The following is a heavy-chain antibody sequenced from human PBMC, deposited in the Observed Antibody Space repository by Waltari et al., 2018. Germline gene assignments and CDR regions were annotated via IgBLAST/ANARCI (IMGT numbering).Heavy chain of an antibody. J-gene: IGHJ6*03. Sequence: EVQVVESGGGLVQPGGSLRLSCAASGFTFSNYEMNWVRQAPGSGLGWVSYIRNSGRTVYYADSVKGRFTISRDNAKNSLYLEMNSLRAEDTAVYYCARPSTEYYYYYYYMDVWGKGTTVTVS. V-gene: IGHV3-48*03. CDR3: ARPSTEYYYYYYYMDV. CDR1: GFTFSNYE. CDR2: IRNSGRTV.